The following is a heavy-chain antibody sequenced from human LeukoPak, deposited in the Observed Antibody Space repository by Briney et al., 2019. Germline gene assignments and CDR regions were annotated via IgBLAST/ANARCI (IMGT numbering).Heavy chain of an antibody. J-gene: IGHJ4*02. Sequence: ASVKVSCKVSGYTLTELSMHWVRQALGKGLEWMGGFDPEDGETIYAQKFQGRVTMTEDTSTDTAYMELSSLRSEDTAVYYCATAPAFSGSYYDPFDYWGQGTLVTVSS. V-gene: IGHV1-24*01. CDR2: FDPEDGET. D-gene: IGHD1-26*01. CDR3: ATAPAFSGSYYDPFDY. CDR1: GYTLTELS.